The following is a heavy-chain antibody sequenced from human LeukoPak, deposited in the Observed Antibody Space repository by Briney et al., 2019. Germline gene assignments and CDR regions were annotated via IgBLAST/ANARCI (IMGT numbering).Heavy chain of an antibody. J-gene: IGHJ4*02. CDR1: GGSISSYS. CDR2: IYYSGST. D-gene: IGHD5-18*01. V-gene: IGHV4-59*12. CDR3: ARGTLRGYSYGYDY. Sequence: SEIRSLTCTVSGGSISSYSWSWIRQPPGKGLEWIGYIYYSGSTYYNPSLKSRVTISVDTSKNQFSLKLSSVTAADTAVYYCARGTLRGYSYGYDYWGQGTLVTVSS.